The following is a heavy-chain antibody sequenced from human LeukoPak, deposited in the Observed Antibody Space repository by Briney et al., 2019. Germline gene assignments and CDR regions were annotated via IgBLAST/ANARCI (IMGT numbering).Heavy chain of an antibody. V-gene: IGHV3-23*01. CDR2: ISGSGGST. J-gene: IGHJ4*02. D-gene: IGHD2-2*01. CDR1: GFTFSSYA. Sequence: PGGSLRLSCAASGFTFSSYAMSWVRQAPGKVLEWVSAISGSGGSTYYADSVKGRFTISRDNSKNTLYLQMNSLRAEDTAVYYCAKDIEEAVPAAMFDYWGQGTLVTVSS. CDR3: AKDIEEAVPAAMFDY.